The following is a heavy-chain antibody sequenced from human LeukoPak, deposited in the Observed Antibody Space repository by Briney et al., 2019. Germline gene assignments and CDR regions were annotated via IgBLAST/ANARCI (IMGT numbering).Heavy chain of an antibody. D-gene: IGHD6-13*01. CDR3: ARDIAAAGPYNWFDP. V-gene: IGHV4-59*01. CDR1: GGSISSYY. J-gene: IGHJ5*02. Sequence: SETLSLTCTVSGGSISSYYWSWIRQPPGKGLEWIGYIYYSGSTNYNPSLKSRVTISVDTSKNQFSLKLSSVTAADTAVYYCARDIAAAGPYNWFDPWGQGTLVTVSS. CDR2: IYYSGST.